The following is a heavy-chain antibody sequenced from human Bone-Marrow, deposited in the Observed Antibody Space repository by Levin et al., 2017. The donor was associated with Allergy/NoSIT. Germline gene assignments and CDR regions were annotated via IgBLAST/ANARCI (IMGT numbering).Heavy chain of an antibody. CDR1: GFTFNNYH. V-gene: IGHV3-33*03. CDR3: ATHQRGQYRFEDAMDV. Sequence: PGGSLRLSCAASGFTFNNYHMHWVRQALGKGLEWVATIWNDGSKVYHADSINGRFTISRDNAKNSLFLQMNSLRVDDTAIYYCATHQRGQYRFEDAMDVWGQGTTVTVSS. J-gene: IGHJ6*02. D-gene: IGHD3-16*02. CDR2: IWNDGSKV.